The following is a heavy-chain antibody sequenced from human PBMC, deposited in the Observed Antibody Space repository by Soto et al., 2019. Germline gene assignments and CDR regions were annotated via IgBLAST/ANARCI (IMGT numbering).Heavy chain of an antibody. D-gene: IGHD6-13*01. CDR2: IYYSGST. V-gene: IGHV4-31*03. J-gene: IGHJ3*02. CDR1: GGSISSGGYY. CDR3: ARGGSWYENAFDI. Sequence: QVQLQESGPGLVKPSQTLSLTCTVSGGSISSGGYYWSWIRQHPGKGLEWIGYIYYSGSTYYNPSLKRRVTISVDTSKNQFSLKLSSVTAADTAVYYCARGGSWYENAFDIWGQGTMVTVSS.